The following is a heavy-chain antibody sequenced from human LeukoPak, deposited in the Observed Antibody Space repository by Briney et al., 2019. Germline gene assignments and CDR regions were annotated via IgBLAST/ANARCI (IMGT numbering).Heavy chain of an antibody. CDR1: GGSFSGYY. D-gene: IGHD7-27*01. CDR3: ASQDPSGDPLDY. V-gene: IGHV4-34*01. CDR2: INHSGST. Sequence: SETLSLTCAVYGGSFSGYYWSWIRQPPGKGLEWIGEINHSGSTNYNPSLKSRVTISVDTSKTQFSLKLSSVTAADTAVYYCASQDPSGDPLDYWGQGTLVTVSS. J-gene: IGHJ4*02.